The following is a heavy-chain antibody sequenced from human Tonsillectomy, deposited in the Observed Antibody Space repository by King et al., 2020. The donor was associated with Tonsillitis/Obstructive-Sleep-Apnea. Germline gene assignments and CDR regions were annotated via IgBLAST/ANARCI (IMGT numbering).Heavy chain of an antibody. CDR2: INYRGNT. V-gene: IGHV4-39*02. CDR3: ATLGLGIGADYFDY. CDR1: GGSISSSDYY. Sequence: QLQESGPGLVKPSETLSLTCIVSGGSISSSDYYWGWIRQPPGKGLEWIGSINYRGNTYYNPSLKSPVTISVDTSKSHFSLTLNSVTAADTAVYYCATLGLGIGADYFDYWGQGTLVTVSS. J-gene: IGHJ4*02. D-gene: IGHD7-27*01.